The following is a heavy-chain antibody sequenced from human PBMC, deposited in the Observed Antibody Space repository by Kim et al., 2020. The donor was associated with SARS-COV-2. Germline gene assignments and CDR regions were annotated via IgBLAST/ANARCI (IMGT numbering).Heavy chain of an antibody. CDR2: ISGYNGNT. V-gene: IGHV1-18*01. CDR3: ARSSGSYYDSYYGLDV. CDR1: GYTFVSYG. J-gene: IGHJ6*02. Sequence: ASVKVSCKASGYTFVSYGITWVRQAPGQGLEWMGWISGYNGNTSLAQKFHRRVTMTTDRATSTAYMELRSLRSDDTAVYFCARSSGSYYDSYYGLDVWGRGTTVTVSS. D-gene: IGHD1-26*01.